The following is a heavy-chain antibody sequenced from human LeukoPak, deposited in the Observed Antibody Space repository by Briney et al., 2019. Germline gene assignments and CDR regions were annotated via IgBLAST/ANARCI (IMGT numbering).Heavy chain of an antibody. Sequence: PSQTLSLTCTVSGGSISSGDYYWGGDYYWSWIRQPPGKGLEWIGEGNESGGTKFNPSLKSRATISADTSKNQFSLKLSSVTAADTAVYYCAKNGQSGFSFDPWGQGTLVTVSS. J-gene: IGHJ5*02. CDR1: GGSISSGDYYWGGDYY. D-gene: IGHD2-8*01. V-gene: IGHV4-30-4*01. CDR2: GNESGGT. CDR3: AKNGQSGFSFDP.